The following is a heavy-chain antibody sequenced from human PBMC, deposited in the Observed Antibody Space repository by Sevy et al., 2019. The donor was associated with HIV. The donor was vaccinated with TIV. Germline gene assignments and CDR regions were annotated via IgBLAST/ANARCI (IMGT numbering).Heavy chain of an antibody. Sequence: ASVKVSCKASGGTFSSYAISWVRQAPGQGLEWMGGIIPIFGTANYAQKFQGRVTITADDSTSTAYMELSSLRSEDTAVYYCARVERWLQFREYYFDYWGQGTLVTVSS. V-gene: IGHV1-69*13. CDR2: IIPIFGTA. J-gene: IGHJ4*02. D-gene: IGHD5-12*01. CDR1: GGTFSSYA. CDR3: ARVERWLQFREYYFDY.